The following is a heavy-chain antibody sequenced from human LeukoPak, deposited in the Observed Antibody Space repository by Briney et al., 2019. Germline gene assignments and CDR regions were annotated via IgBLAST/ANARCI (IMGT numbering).Heavy chain of an antibody. CDR2: ISSSGSTI. CDR3: AKWGVDPVAAIHAIDY. V-gene: IGHV3-48*03. D-gene: IGHD2-15*01. Sequence: GGSLRLSCAASGFTFSSYEMNWVRQAPGKGLEWVSYISSSGSTIYYADSVKGRFTISRDNSKNTLYLQINSLRAEDTAVYYCAKWGVDPVAAIHAIDYWGQGTLVTVSS. CDR1: GFTFSSYE. J-gene: IGHJ4*02.